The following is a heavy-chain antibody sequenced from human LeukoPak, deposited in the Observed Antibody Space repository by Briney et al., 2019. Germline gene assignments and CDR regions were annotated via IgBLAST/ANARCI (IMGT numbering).Heavy chain of an antibody. Sequence: GGSLRLSCAASGFTFDDYAMHWVRQAPGKGLEWVSGISWNSGSIGYADSVKGRFTISRDNAKNSLYLQMNSPRAEDTAVYYCARAVTAILDYFDYWGQGTLVTVSS. CDR3: ARAVTAILDYFDY. CDR1: GFTFDDYA. J-gene: IGHJ4*02. D-gene: IGHD2-21*02. V-gene: IGHV3-9*01. CDR2: ISWNSGSI.